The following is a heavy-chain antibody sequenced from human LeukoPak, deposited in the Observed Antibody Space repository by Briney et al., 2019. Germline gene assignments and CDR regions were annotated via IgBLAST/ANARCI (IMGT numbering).Heavy chain of an antibody. Sequence: GGSLRLSCAASGFTFSSYGMHWVRQAPGKGLEWVSSISSSSTYRYYAASVKGRFTISRDNAKNSLYLQMNSLRAEDTALYYCARGRYSGSYLLDYWGQGTLVTVSS. CDR2: ISSSSTYR. CDR3: ARGRYSGSYLLDY. J-gene: IGHJ4*02. D-gene: IGHD1-26*01. V-gene: IGHV3-21*01. CDR1: GFTFSSYG.